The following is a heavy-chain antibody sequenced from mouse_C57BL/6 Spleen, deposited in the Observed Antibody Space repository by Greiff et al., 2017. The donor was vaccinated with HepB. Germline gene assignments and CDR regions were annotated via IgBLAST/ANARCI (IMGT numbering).Heavy chain of an antibody. Sequence: DVKLQESGPGLVKPSQSLSLTCSVTGYSITSGYYWNWIRQFPGNKLEWMGYISYDGSNNYNPSLKNRISITRDTSKNQFFLKLNSVTTEDTATYYCARDYYSYAMDYWGQGTSVTVSS. CDR1: GYSITSGYY. V-gene: IGHV3-6*01. CDR3: ARDYYSYAMDY. D-gene: IGHD2-12*01. J-gene: IGHJ4*01. CDR2: ISYDGSN.